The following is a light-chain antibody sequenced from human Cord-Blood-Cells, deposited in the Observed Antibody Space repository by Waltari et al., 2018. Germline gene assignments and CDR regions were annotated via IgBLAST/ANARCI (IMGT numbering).Light chain of an antibody. CDR3: NSRESSGNRWV. J-gene: IGLJ3*02. Sequence: SSELTQDPAVSVALGQTGRLPCPGDSLRSYYASWYQEKRGQAPVIVIYGKNNRRSGITDTFSGSSSGNAASLTITGAPAEDEAHCYGNSRESSGNRWVVGGGTQLTGL. CDR1: SLRSYY. CDR2: GKN. V-gene: IGLV3-19*01.